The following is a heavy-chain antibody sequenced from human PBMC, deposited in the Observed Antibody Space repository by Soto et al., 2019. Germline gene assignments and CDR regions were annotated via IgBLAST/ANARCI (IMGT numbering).Heavy chain of an antibody. CDR1: GGSFSGYY. D-gene: IGHD1-26*01. CDR3: ARAGKGQPLVDYYMDV. V-gene: IGHV4-34*01. CDR2: INHSGST. Sequence: SETLSLTCAVYGGSFSGYYWSWIRRPPGKGLEWIGEINHSGSTNYNPSLKSRVTISVDTSKNQFSLKLSSVTAADTAVYYCARAGKGQPLVDYYMDVWGKGTTVTVSS. J-gene: IGHJ6*03.